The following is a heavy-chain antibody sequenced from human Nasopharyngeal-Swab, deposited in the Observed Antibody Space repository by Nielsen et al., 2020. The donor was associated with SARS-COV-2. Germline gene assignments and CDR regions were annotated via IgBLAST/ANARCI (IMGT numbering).Heavy chain of an antibody. Sequence: GESLKISCAASGFTFSSYSMNWVRQAPGKGLEWVSYISSSSSTIYYADSVKGRFTISRDNSKNTLYLQMNSLRAEDTAVYYCAKDRKHIVVVTAEQWGQGTLVTVSS. D-gene: IGHD2-21*02. J-gene: IGHJ4*02. CDR3: AKDRKHIVVVTAEQ. CDR2: ISSSSSTI. V-gene: IGHV3-48*01. CDR1: GFTFSSYS.